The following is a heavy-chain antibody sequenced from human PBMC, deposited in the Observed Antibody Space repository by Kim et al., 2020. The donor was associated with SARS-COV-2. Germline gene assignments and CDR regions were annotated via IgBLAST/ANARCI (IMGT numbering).Heavy chain of an antibody. CDR3: ARGEFKVTMIVVVPGDFDY. Sequence: GGSLRLSCAASGFTFSSYEMNWVRQAPGKGLEWVSYISSSGSTIYYADSVKGRFTISRDNAKNSLYLQMNSLRAEDTAVYYCARGEFKVTMIVVVPGDFDYWGQGTLVTVSS. CDR1: GFTFSSYE. CDR2: ISSSGSTI. V-gene: IGHV3-48*03. D-gene: IGHD3-22*01. J-gene: IGHJ4*02.